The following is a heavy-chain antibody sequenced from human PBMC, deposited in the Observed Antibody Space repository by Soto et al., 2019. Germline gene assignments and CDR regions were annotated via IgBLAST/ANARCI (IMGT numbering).Heavy chain of an antibody. J-gene: IGHJ6*02. CDR3: ARVGQQERHNSYYYYGMDV. CDR1: GGTFSSYA. V-gene: IGHV1-69*06. CDR2: IIPIFGTA. Sequence: ASVKVSCKAAGGTFSSYAISWVRQAPGQGLEWMGGIIPIFGTANYAQKFQGRVTITADKSTSTAYMELSSLRSEDTAVYYCARVGQQERHNSYYYYGMDVWGQGTTVTVSS. D-gene: IGHD1-1*01.